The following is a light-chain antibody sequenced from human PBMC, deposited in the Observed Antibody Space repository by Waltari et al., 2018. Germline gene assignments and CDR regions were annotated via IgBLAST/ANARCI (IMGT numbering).Light chain of an antibody. CDR2: GNS. CDR3: STWDYRLSAWV. J-gene: IGLJ3*02. V-gene: IGLV1-44*01. CDR1: INNIGSYH. Sequence: QSALTQETSLSGTVGQKVTLSCTGNINNIGSYHVAWYQQISHGAPKTVLFGNSLPSGSPDLFSGSKSGTAASLTISGLQPEDEADYYCSTWDYRLSAWVFGGGTKLTVL.